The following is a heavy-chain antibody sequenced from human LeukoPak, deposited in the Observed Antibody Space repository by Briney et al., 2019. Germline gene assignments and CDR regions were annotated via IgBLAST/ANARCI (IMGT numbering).Heavy chain of an antibody. CDR1: GGSIISSSYD. J-gene: IGHJ4*02. Sequence: SETLSLTCTVSGGSIISSSYDWGWIRQPPGKGLEWIGSIYYSGNTYYNPSLKSRVTIFVDTSKNQFSLRLSSVTAADTAVYYCARQGPYSSGWYPQFDYWGQGTLVTVSS. CDR3: ARQGPYSSGWYPQFDY. V-gene: IGHV4-39*01. CDR2: IYYSGNT. D-gene: IGHD6-19*01.